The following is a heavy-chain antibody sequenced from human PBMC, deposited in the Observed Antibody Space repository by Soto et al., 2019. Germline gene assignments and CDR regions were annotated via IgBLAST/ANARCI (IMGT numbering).Heavy chain of an antibody. CDR3: ARPYGNSWSTYFDY. J-gene: IGHJ4*02. V-gene: IGHV1-3*04. Sequence: ASVKVSCKTSGYSFTTYFMHWVRQAPGQRLEWMGWINTGNGDTKYSQQFQGRVTIARDTSASTTYMELSSLRSEDTAVYYCARPYGNSWSTYFDYWGQGTLVTVSS. CDR1: GYSFTTYF. CDR2: INTGNGDT. D-gene: IGHD6-13*01.